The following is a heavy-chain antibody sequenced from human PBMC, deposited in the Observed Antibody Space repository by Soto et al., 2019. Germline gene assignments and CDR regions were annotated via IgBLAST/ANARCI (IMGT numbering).Heavy chain of an antibody. V-gene: IGHV1-2*02. Sequence: QVQLVQSGAEVQKPGASVKVSCKTSRYTFTEYYIHWMRQVPGQGPEWMGWINPNSGGTKYAKKFQGVISMTSDTSTSTSILGLTRLRSDDTAVYYWARRLGGGGDYFYGMDVWGQGTAVIVSS. J-gene: IGHJ6*02. D-gene: IGHD3-10*01. CDR2: INPNSGGT. CDR1: RYTFTEYY. CDR3: ARRLGGGGDYFYGMDV.